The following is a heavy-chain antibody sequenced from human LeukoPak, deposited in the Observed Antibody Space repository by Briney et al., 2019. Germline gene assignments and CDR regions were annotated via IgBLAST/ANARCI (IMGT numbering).Heavy chain of an antibody. Sequence: SETLSLTCTVSGGSISSYYWSWIRQPPGKGLEWIGYIYYSGSTNYNPSLKSRVTISVDTSKNQFSLKLSSVTAADTAVYYCARHSPALHGMDVWGQGATVTVSS. V-gene: IGHV4-59*01. CDR2: IYYSGST. J-gene: IGHJ6*02. CDR1: GGSISSYY. CDR3: ARHSPALHGMDV.